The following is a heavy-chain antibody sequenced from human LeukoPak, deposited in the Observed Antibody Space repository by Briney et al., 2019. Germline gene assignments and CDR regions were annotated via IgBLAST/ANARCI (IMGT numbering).Heavy chain of an antibody. CDR1: GFTFSSYG. Sequence: GRSLRLSCAASGFTFSSYGMHWVRQAPGKGLEWVAMIWYDGSNAYYADSVKGRFTISRDNSKNTLFLQMDSLRAEDTAVYYCARDRSTTHFDYWGQGTLVTVSS. J-gene: IGHJ4*02. D-gene: IGHD5/OR15-5a*01. CDR2: IWYDGSNA. CDR3: ARDRSTTHFDY. V-gene: IGHV3-33*01.